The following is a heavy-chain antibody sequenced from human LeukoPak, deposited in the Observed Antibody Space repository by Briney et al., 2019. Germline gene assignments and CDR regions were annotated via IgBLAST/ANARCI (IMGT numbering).Heavy chain of an antibody. J-gene: IGHJ4*02. CDR1: GFTFSSYG. CDR3: AREPEYSSGWPYYFDY. Sequence: PGGSLRLSCAASGFTFSSYGMHWVRQAPGKGLEWVAVIWYDGSNKYYADSVKGRFTISRDNSKNTLHLQMNSLRAEDTAVYYCAREPEYSSGWPYYFDYWGQGTLVTVSS. D-gene: IGHD6-19*01. V-gene: IGHV3-33*01. CDR2: IWYDGSNK.